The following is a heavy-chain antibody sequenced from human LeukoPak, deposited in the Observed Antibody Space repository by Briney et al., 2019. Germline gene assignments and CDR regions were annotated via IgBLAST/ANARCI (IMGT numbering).Heavy chain of an antibody. D-gene: IGHD3-3*01. CDR1: GGSFSGYY. J-gene: IGHJ4*02. V-gene: IGHV4-34*01. Sequence: SETLSLTCAVYGGSFSGYYWSWIRQPPGKGLEWIGEINHSGSTNYNPSLKSRVTISVDTSKNQFSLKLSSVTAADTAVYYCARRTNGYYLVWGQGTLVTVSS. CDR2: INHSGST. CDR3: ARRTNGYYLV.